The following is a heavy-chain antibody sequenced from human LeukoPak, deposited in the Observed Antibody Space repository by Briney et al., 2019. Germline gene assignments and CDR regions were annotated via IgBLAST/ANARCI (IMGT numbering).Heavy chain of an antibody. V-gene: IGHV1-69*01. CDR1: GGTFSSYA. J-gene: IGHJ6*03. D-gene: IGHD5-24*01. Sequence: SVKVSCKASGGTFSSYAISWVRQAPGQGLEWMGGIIPIFGTANYAQKFQGRVTITADESTSTAYMELSSLRSKDTAVYYCARRRDGYNWVIPYYYYMDVWGKGTTVTVSS. CDR2: IIPIFGTA. CDR3: ARRRDGYNWVIPYYYYMDV.